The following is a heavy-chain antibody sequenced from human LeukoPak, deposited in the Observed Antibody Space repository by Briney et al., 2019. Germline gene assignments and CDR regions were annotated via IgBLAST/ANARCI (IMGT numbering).Heavy chain of an antibody. D-gene: IGHD1-26*01. CDR3: ARDWRSGSYYGGYFDY. V-gene: IGHV3-48*04. J-gene: IGHJ4*02. CDR1: GFTFSSYS. CDR2: ISSSSSTR. Sequence: GGSLRLSCAASGFTFSSYSMNWVRQAPGKGLEWVSYISSSSSTRYYADSVKGRFTISRDNAKNSLYLQINSLRAEDTAVYYCARDWRSGSYYGGYFDYWGQGTLVTVSS.